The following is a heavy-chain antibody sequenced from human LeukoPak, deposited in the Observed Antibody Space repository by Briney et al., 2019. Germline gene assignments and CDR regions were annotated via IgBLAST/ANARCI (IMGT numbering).Heavy chain of an antibody. CDR3: TRTPEYYDFWSGYYTFDY. CDR1: EFTFSIYW. Sequence: PGGSLRLSCAASEFTFSIYWMSWVRQAPGKGLEWVGFIRSKAYGGTTEYAASVKGRFTISRDDSKSIAYLQMNSLKTEDTAVYYCTRTPEYYDFWSGYYTFDYWGQGTLVTVSS. V-gene: IGHV3-49*04. J-gene: IGHJ4*02. D-gene: IGHD3-3*01. CDR2: IRSKAYGGTT.